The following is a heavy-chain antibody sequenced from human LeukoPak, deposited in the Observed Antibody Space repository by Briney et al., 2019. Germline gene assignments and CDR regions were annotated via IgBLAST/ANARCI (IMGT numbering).Heavy chain of an antibody. J-gene: IGHJ6*02. CDR2: ISSSSSYI. CDR3: ARAKLRYFDWSNMDV. V-gene: IGHV3-21*01. D-gene: IGHD3-9*01. Sequence: GGSLRLSCAASGFTFSSYSMNWVRQAPGKGLEWVSSISSSSSYIYYADSVKGRFTISRDNAKNSLYLQMNGLRAEDTAVYYCARAKLRYFDWSNMDVWGQGTTVTVSS. CDR1: GFTFSSYS.